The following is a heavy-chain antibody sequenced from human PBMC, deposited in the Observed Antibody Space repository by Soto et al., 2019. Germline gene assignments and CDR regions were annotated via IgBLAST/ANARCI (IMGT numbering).Heavy chain of an antibody. CDR1: GSTFNTYD. CDR3: VRDLSPCISMISYGMHF. D-gene: IGHD3-22*01. Sequence: GGSLRLSCATSGSTFNTYDMHWVRQAPGKGLELVAIISYDGSNKYYADSVKGRFTISRDNPKNTVYLEVSSLRPEDTAVYYSVRDLSPCISMISYGMHFWGQGTMVTVSS. J-gene: IGHJ6*02. V-gene: IGHV3-33*05. CDR2: ISYDGSNK.